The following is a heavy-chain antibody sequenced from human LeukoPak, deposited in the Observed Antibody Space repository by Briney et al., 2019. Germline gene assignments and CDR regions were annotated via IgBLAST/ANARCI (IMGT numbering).Heavy chain of an antibody. Sequence: GESLQISCKGSGSHFTSYWIGWVRPLPGKGLEWMGIIYPGDSDTRYSPSFQGRVTISADKSIITAYLQWNSLKASDTAMYYCPRQGWYSTSWFFFDFWRQGTLLTVSS. CDR3: PRQGWYSTSWFFFDF. V-gene: IGHV5-51*01. CDR1: GSHFTSYW. D-gene: IGHD6-13*01. CDR2: IYPGDSDT. J-gene: IGHJ4*02.